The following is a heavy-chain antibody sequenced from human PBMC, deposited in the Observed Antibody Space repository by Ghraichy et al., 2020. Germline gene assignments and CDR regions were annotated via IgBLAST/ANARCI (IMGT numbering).Heavy chain of an antibody. CDR3: ARAAGSYGSVLHFDY. D-gene: IGHD5-18*01. CDR1: GGTFSSYA. J-gene: IGHJ4*02. V-gene: IGHV1-69*13. Sequence: SVKVSCKASGGTFSSYAISWVRQAPGQGLEWMGGIIPIFGTANYAQKFQGRVTITADESTSTAYMELSSLRSEDTAVYYCARAAGSYGSVLHFDYWGQGTLVTVSS. CDR2: IIPIFGTA.